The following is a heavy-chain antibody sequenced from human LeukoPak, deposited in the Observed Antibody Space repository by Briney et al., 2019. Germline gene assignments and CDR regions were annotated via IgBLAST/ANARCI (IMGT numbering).Heavy chain of an antibody. CDR3: VKDTLQGPFDY. CDR2: ISSNGGST. Sequence: GGTLTLSCSASGFTFSSYAMHWVRQAPGKGLEYVSAISSNGGSTYYADSVKGRFTISRDNSKNTLYLQMSSLRAEDTAVYYCVKDTLQGPFDYWSQGTLVTVSS. J-gene: IGHJ4*02. D-gene: IGHD4-11*01. V-gene: IGHV3-64D*06. CDR1: GFTFSSYA.